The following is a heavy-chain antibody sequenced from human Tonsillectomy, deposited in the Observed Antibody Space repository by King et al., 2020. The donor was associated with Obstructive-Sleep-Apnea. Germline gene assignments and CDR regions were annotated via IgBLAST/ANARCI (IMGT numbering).Heavy chain of an antibody. J-gene: IGHJ4*02. CDR3: ARAGGYYNSSGYYCGGFDF. D-gene: IGHD3-22*01. Sequence: QLVQSGAEVKKPGASVKVSCKASGYTFTNYYMHWVRQAPGQGLEWMGIMNPSGGSTTYAQRFRGRVTVTRDTSTSTIYMERSSLRSDDTAVYYCARAGGYYNSSGYYCGGFDFWGQGTLVTVSS. CDR1: GYTFTNYY. V-gene: IGHV1-46*03. CDR2: MNPSGGST.